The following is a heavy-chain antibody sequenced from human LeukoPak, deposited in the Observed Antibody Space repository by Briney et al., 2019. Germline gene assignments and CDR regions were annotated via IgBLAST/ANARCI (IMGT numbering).Heavy chain of an antibody. CDR1: GFTFSDYY. Sequence: GGSLRLSCAAAGFTFSDYYMSWIRQAPGKGLEWVSYISSSSSYTNYADSVKGRFTISRDNAKNSLYLQMNSLRAEDTAVYYCARALDYYDSSGYYPFDYWGQGTLVTVSS. CDR3: ARALDYYDSSGYYPFDY. J-gene: IGHJ4*02. CDR2: ISSSSSYT. D-gene: IGHD3-22*01. V-gene: IGHV3-11*06.